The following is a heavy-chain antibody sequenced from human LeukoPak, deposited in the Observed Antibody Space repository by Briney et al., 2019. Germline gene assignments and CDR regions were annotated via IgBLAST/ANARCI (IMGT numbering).Heavy chain of an antibody. CDR3: VRGLAAAAHDY. CDR2: IYTSGST. Sequence: SETLSLTCTVSGGSISSGSYYWSWIRQPAGKGLEWIGRIYTSGSTNYNPSLKSRVTISVDTSKNQFSLKLSSVTAADTAVYYCVRGLAAAAHDYWGQGTLVTVSS. D-gene: IGHD6-13*01. J-gene: IGHJ4*02. V-gene: IGHV4-61*02. CDR1: GGSISSGSYY.